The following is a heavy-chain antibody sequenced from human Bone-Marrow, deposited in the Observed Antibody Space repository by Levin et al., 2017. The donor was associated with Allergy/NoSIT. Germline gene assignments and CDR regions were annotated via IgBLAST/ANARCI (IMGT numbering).Heavy chain of an antibody. J-gene: IGHJ4*02. CDR2: IYSGGST. CDR1: GFTVSSHY. V-gene: IGHV3-53*01. Sequence: GESLKISCAASGFTVSSHYMSWVRQAPGKGLEWVSVIYSGGSTYYADSVKGRFTISRDNSKNTLYLQMNSLRAEDTAVYYCARTSVFDGDTPNQVYWGQGTLVTVSS. D-gene: IGHD4-17*01. CDR3: ARTSVFDGDTPNQVY.